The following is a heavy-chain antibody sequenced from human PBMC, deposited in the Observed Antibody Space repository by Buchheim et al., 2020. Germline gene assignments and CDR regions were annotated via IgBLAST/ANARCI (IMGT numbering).Heavy chain of an antibody. V-gene: IGHV7-4-1*02. CDR3: ARDGASSSWSSPNYYYYYMDV. Sequence: QVQLVESGSELKKPGASVKVSCKASGYTFTSYAMNWVRQAPGQGLEWMGWINTNTGNPTYAQGFTGRFVFSLDTSVSTEYLQISSLKAEDTAVYYCARDGASSSWSSPNYYYYYMDVWGKGTT. CDR2: INTNTGNP. J-gene: IGHJ6*03. CDR1: GYTFTSYA. D-gene: IGHD6-13*01.